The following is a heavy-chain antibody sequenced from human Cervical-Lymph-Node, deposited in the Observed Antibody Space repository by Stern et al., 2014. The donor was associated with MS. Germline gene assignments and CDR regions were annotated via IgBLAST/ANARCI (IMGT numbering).Heavy chain of an antibody. V-gene: IGHV5-51*03. CDR3: ARLYSRSSGIEPFDP. Sequence: EVQLVESGAEVKKPGESLKISCKGSGYSFTSYWIGWVRQIPGKGLEWMGIIYPGDPDTRYSPSFQGQVTIAADKSISTAYLQWSGLKASDTAIYYCARLYSRSSGIEPFDPWGQGTLVTVSS. J-gene: IGHJ5*02. D-gene: IGHD6-6*01. CDR2: IYPGDPDT. CDR1: GYSFTSYW.